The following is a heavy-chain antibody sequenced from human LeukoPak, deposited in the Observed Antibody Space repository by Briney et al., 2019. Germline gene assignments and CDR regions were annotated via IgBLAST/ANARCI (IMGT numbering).Heavy chain of an antibody. CDR1: GYTFSSYG. D-gene: IGHD3-9*01. J-gene: IGHJ1*01. Sequence: ASVKVSCKASGYTFSSYGISWVRQAPGQGLEWMGWISAYNGNTNYAQKLQGRVTMTTDTSTSTAYMELRSLRSDDTAVYYCARGFPPIDLEYFQHWGQGTLVTVSS. V-gene: IGHV1-18*01. CDR2: ISAYNGNT. CDR3: ARGFPPIDLEYFQH.